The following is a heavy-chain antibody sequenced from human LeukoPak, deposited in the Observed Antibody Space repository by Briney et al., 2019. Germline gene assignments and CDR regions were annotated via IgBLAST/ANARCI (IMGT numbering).Heavy chain of an antibody. CDR2: FDPEDGET. Sequence: ASVKVSCKVSGYTLTELSMHWVRQAPGKGLEWMGGFDPEDGETIYAQKFQGRVTMTEDTSTDTAYMELSSLRSEDTAVYYCATAGYRILRYFDWLLSAFDIRGQGTMVTVSS. CDR1: GYTLTELS. D-gene: IGHD3-9*01. V-gene: IGHV1-24*01. J-gene: IGHJ3*02. CDR3: ATAGYRILRYFDWLLSAFDI.